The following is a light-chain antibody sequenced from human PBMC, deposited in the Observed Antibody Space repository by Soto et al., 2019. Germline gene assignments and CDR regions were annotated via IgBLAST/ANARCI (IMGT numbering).Light chain of an antibody. CDR2: DAS. J-gene: IGKJ4*01. CDR1: QSVSSY. CDR3: QQRSNWPPT. Sequence: EIVLTQSPATLSLSPGERATLSCRASQSVSSYLAWYQQKPGQAPRLLIYDASNRATGIPARFSGSESGTDFTLTSSSLEPEDFAVYYCQQRSNWPPTFGGGTKVEIK. V-gene: IGKV3-11*01.